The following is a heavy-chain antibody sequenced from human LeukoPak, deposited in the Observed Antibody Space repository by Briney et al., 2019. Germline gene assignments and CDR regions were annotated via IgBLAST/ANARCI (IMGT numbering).Heavy chain of an antibody. J-gene: IGHJ4*02. CDR1: GGSISSGDYY. Sequence: PSETLSLTCTVSGGSISSGDYYWSWIRQPPGKGLEWIGYIYYSGSTYYNPSLKSRVTISVDTSKNQFSLKLSSATAADTAVYYCARDPLPGNGAVAGKDWGQGTLVTVSS. CDR2: IYYSGST. CDR3: ARDPLPGNGAVAGKD. D-gene: IGHD6-19*01. V-gene: IGHV4-30-4*01.